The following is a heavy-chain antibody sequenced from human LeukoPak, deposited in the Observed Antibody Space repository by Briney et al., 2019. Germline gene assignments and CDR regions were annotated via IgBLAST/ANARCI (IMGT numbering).Heavy chain of an antibody. J-gene: IGHJ3*02. CDR2: IWYDGSNK. D-gene: IGHD3-22*01. V-gene: IGHV3-33*01. Sequence: GGSLRLSCAASGFTFSSYGMHWVRQAPGKGLEWVAVIWYDGSNKYYADSVKGRFTISRDNTKNTLHLQMNSVRAEDTAVYYCARGRDDSSGFQYKVSGYAFDMWGQGTMVTVSS. CDR3: ARGRDDSSGFQYKVSGYAFDM. CDR1: GFTFSSYG.